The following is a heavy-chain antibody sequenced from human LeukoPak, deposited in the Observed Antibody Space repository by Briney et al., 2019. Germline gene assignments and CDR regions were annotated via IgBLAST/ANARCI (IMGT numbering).Heavy chain of an antibody. CDR2: IYPGDSDT. J-gene: IGHJ5*02. D-gene: IGHD2-15*01. CDR1: GYRFTSYW. Sequence: GESLEISLKGSGYRFTSYWIGWVRPMPGKGPEWMGIIYPGDSDTRYSPSFQGQVTISADKSISTAYLQWSSLKASDTAMYYCARLIVVATDGDNWFDPWGQGTLVTVSS. V-gene: IGHV5-51*01. CDR3: ARLIVVATDGDNWFDP.